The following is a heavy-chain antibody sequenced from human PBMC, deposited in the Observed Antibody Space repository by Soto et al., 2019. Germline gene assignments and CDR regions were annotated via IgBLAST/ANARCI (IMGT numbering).Heavy chain of an antibody. V-gene: IGHV4-4*07. J-gene: IGHJ4*02. CDR2: IYPSAST. CDR3: VRGRSYSVYDF. CDR1: GGSISGHS. D-gene: IGHD5-12*01. Sequence: SETLSLTCTVSGGSISGHSWIWIRQPAGKGLEWIGHIYPSASTSYNPSLRSRVTMSLDTSSNQIFLNLTSVTAADTAVFYCVRGRSYSVYDFWGPGTLVTVSS.